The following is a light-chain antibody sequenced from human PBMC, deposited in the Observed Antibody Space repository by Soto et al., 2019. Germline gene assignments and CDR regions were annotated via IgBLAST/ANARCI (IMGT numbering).Light chain of an antibody. CDR2: DAS. CDR3: QHYNNWPRT. V-gene: IGKV3-11*01. CDR1: QSVSKY. J-gene: IGKJ1*01. Sequence: EIVLTQSPATLSLSPGERATLSCRASQSVSKYLAWYQQKPGQAPRLLIHDASNRATGIPARFSGSGSGTDFTLTISSLEPEDFAVYYCQHYNNWPRTFGQGTKVEIK.